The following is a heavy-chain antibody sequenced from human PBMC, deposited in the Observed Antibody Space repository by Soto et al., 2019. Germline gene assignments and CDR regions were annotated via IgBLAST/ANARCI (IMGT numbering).Heavy chain of an antibody. CDR3: AREGDDRHFFFDS. D-gene: IGHD3-3*02. V-gene: IGHV4-61*01. Sequence: PSETLSLTCAVSGDSVTSVNYFWTWIRQPPGGGLEWIGYISNSGISKYNPPLKSRVTMSVDTSKSQFSLSLTSVTAADTAVYYCAREGDDRHFFFDSWGQGTLVTVSS. CDR1: GDSVTSVNYF. CDR2: ISNSGIS. J-gene: IGHJ4*02.